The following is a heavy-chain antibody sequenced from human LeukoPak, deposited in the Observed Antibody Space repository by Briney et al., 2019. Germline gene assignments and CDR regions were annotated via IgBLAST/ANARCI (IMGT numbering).Heavy chain of an antibody. CDR1: GFTFSSYA. CDR2: ISYDGSNK. D-gene: IGHD6-13*01. J-gene: IGHJ4*02. Sequence: SGGSLRLSCAASGFTFSSYAMHWVRQAPGKGLEWVAVISYDGSNKYYADSVKGRFTISRDNAKNTLYLQMNSLRAEDTAVYYCARKAAAPYYFDYWGQGTLVTVSS. CDR3: ARKAAAPYYFDY. V-gene: IGHV3-30-3*01.